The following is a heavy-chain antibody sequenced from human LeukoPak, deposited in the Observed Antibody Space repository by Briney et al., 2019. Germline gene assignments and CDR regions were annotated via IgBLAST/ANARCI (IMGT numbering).Heavy chain of an antibody. CDR2: INHSGST. J-gene: IGHJ4*02. CDR1: GGSFSGYY. V-gene: IGHV4-34*01. Sequence: SETLSLTCAVYGGSFSGYYWSWIRQPPGKGLEWIGEINHSGSTNYNPSLKSRITISVDTSKNQFSLKLSSVTAADTAVYYCASEGSSSSGYDYWGQGTLVTVSS. CDR3: ASEGSSSSGYDY. D-gene: IGHD6-6*01.